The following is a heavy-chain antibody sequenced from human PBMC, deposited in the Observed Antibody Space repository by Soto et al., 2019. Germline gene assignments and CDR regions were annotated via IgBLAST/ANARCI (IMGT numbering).Heavy chain of an antibody. V-gene: IGHV6-1*01. CDR2: TYYRSRWYN. J-gene: IGHJ6*03. CDR3: AGTTSHQWYYMDV. CDR1: GDSVSSNSAA. Sequence: PSQTLSLTCAISGDSVSSNSAAWNWIRLSPSRGLEWLARTYYRSRWYNDYAVFVRSRMTVNPDTSKNQFSLQLTSVTPEDTAVYYCAGTTSHQWYYMDVWGKGTTVTVSS. D-gene: IGHD1-7*01.